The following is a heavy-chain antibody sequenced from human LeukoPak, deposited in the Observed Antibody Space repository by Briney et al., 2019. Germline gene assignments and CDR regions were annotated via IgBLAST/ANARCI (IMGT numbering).Heavy chain of an antibody. CDR1: GFTFSGYY. V-gene: IGHV3-11*01. CDR3: AREIWFGGNYYYYYGMDV. J-gene: IGHJ6*02. D-gene: IGHD3-10*01. CDR2: ISSSGSTI. Sequence: GGSLRLSCAASGFTFSGYYMSWIRQAPGKGLEWVSYISSSGSTIYYADSVRGRFTISRDNAKNSLYLQMNSLRAEDTAVYYCAREIWFGGNYYYYYGMDVWGQGTTVTVSS.